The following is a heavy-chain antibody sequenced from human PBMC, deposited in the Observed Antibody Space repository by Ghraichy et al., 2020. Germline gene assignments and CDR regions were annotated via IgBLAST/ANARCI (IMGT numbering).Heavy chain of an antibody. V-gene: IGHV3-9*01. CDR2: ISWNSGSI. J-gene: IGHJ4*02. Sequence: GGSLRLSCAASGFTFDDYAMHWVRQAPGKGLEWVSGISWNSGSIGYADSVKGRFTISRDNAKNSLYLQMNSLRAEDTALYYCAKAHIIVGATAGNYFDYWGQGTLVTVSS. CDR3: AKAHIIVGATAGNYFDY. CDR1: GFTFDDYA. D-gene: IGHD1-26*01.